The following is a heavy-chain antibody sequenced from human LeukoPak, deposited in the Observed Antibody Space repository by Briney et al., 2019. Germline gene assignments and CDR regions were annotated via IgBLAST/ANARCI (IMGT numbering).Heavy chain of an antibody. V-gene: IGHV4-61*02. D-gene: IGHD5-18*01. CDR2: IYTSGST. CDR1: GGSISSGSYY. CDR3: ARGIQLWSGAFDI. Sequence: SETLSLTCTVSGGSISSGSYYWSWIRQPAGKGLEWIGRIYTSGSTNYNPSLKSRVTISVDTSKNQFSLKLSSVTAADTAVYYCARGIQLWSGAFDIWGQGTMVTVSS. J-gene: IGHJ3*02.